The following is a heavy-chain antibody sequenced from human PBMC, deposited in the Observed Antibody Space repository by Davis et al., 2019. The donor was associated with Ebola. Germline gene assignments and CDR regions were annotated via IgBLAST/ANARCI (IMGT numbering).Heavy chain of an antibody. CDR3: ARGWAKGIYFG. J-gene: IGHJ4*02. D-gene: IGHD1-26*01. V-gene: IGHV3-69-1*02. Sequence: GGSLRLSCAVSGFTVSDNGVSWVRQAPGKGLEWVSYFSSSSNIYYADSVKDRFTISRDIAKNSLYLQMNSLRDDDTAVYHCARGWAKGIYFGWGQGTLVTVSS. CDR1: GFTVSDNG. CDR2: FSSSSNI.